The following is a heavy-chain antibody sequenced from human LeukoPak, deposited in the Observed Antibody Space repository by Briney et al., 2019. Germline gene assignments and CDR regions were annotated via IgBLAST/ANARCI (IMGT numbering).Heavy chain of an antibody. CDR2: INYSGGA. J-gene: IGHJ6*02. D-gene: IGHD3-10*01. CDR1: GGSISSGDYF. V-gene: IGHV4-30-4*01. Sequence: SETLSLTCTVSGGSISSGDYFWSWIRQPPGKGLEWIGHINYSGGAYYNPSLESRVTISVDTSKNQISLKVRSVTAADTAVYYCARDPPGSAYNYGMDVWGQGTTVTVSS. CDR3: ARDPPGSAYNYGMDV.